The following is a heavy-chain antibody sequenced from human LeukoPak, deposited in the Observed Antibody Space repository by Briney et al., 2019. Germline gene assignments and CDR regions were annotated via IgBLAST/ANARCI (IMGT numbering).Heavy chain of an antibody. Sequence: SETLSLTCTVSGGSISSYYWGWIRQPPGKGLEWIGSIYYSGSTYYNPSLKSRVTISVDTSKNQFSLKLSSVTAADTAVYYCARDKALGNWGQGTLVTVSS. CDR1: GGSISSYY. J-gene: IGHJ4*02. CDR2: IYYSGST. V-gene: IGHV4-39*07. CDR3: ARDKALGN. D-gene: IGHD3-16*01.